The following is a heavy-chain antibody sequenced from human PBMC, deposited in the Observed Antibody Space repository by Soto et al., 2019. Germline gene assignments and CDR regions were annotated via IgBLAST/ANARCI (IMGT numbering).Heavy chain of an antibody. CDR1: GYIFTGYF. CDR3: ARGPGVIYSQFDF. D-gene: IGHD3-16*02. V-gene: IGHV1-2*02. J-gene: IGHJ4*02. Sequence: GASVKVSCKTSGYIFTGYFIHWVRQAPGQGLEWMGWINPNGGGTHYAQKFQGRVLMTMDTSIATVYMDVSGLRSDDTAVYFGARGPGVIYSQFDFWGQGTLVTVSS. CDR2: INPNGGGT.